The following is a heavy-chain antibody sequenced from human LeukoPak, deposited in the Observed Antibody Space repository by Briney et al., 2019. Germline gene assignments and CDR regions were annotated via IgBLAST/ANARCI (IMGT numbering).Heavy chain of an antibody. D-gene: IGHD6-19*01. CDR1: GFTFSNSA. CDR2: LSGSGITT. J-gene: IGHJ4*01. CDR3: AKGIYSSGWSYFDY. Sequence: GGSLRLSCAASGFTFSNSAMSWVRQAPGKGLEWVSTLSGSGITTYYADSVEGRFTISRDNSKNTLYLQMNSLRAEDTAVYYCAKGIYSSGWSYFDYWGHGTLVTVSS. V-gene: IGHV3-23*01.